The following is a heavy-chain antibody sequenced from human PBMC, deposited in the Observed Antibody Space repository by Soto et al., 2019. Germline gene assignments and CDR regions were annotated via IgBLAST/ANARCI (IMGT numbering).Heavy chain of an antibody. CDR3: VRARVDY. J-gene: IGHJ4*02. CDR1: GFTVSDNY. CDR2: IKEDGSEK. Sequence: EVQLVESGGGLIQPGGSLRLSCAASGFTVSDNYMSWVRQAPGKGLEWVATIKEDGSEKYYADSLKGRFTISRDNAVSSLYLQVNSPRAEDTAVYYCVRARVDYWGQGTLVTVSS. V-gene: IGHV3-7*04.